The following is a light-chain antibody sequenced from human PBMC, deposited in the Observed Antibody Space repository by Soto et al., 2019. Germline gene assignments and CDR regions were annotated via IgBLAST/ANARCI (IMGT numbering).Light chain of an antibody. J-gene: IGKJ5*01. CDR1: QSVSSSY. CDR3: QHFGGTTFT. V-gene: IGKV3-20*01. Sequence: EIVLTQSPGTLSLSPGEGATLSCRASQSVSSSYIAWYQQRPGQTPSLLIYGASTRATGIPDRFSGSGSGTHFTLTISRLEPGDFAVYYCQHFGGTTFTFGQETRLEI. CDR2: GAS.